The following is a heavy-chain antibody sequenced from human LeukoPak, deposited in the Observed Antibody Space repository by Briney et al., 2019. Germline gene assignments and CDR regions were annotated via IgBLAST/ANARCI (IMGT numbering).Heavy chain of an antibody. V-gene: IGHV1-69*13. CDR1: GGTFSSYA. CDR3: AQLVPHAFDI. Sequence: ASVKVSCKASGGTFSSYAISWVRQAPGQGLEWMGGIIPIFGTANYAQKFQGRVTITADESTSTAYMELSSLRSEDTAVYYCAQLVPHAFDIWGQGTMVTVSS. D-gene: IGHD6-6*01. J-gene: IGHJ3*02. CDR2: IIPIFGTA.